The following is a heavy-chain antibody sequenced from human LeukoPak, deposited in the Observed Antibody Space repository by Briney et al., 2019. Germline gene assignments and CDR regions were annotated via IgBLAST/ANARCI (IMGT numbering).Heavy chain of an antibody. CDR1: GYSISTGRY. D-gene: IGHD2-2*01. CDR2: IYQSGST. J-gene: IGHJ4*02. V-gene: IGHV4-38-2*01. Sequence: SETLSLTCAVSGYSISTGRYWGWIRQPPGKGLEWIGSIYQSGSTYYNPSLKSRVTISVDTSKNQFSLNLRSVTAADTAVYYCARSLSTAGIDYWGQGTLVTVSS. CDR3: ARSLSTAGIDY.